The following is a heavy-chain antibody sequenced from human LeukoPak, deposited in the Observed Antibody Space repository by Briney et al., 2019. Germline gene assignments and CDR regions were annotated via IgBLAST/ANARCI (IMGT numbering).Heavy chain of an antibody. Sequence: GGSLRLSCAASGFTFSSYGIHWVRQAPGKGLEWVAFIRYDGNNKYYADSVKGRFTISRDNSKNTLYLQMGSLRAEDMAVYYCARESYSYGYGLDYWGQGTLVTVSS. V-gene: IGHV3-30*02. CDR2: IRYDGNNK. CDR1: GFTFSSYG. D-gene: IGHD5-18*01. J-gene: IGHJ4*02. CDR3: ARESYSYGYGLDY.